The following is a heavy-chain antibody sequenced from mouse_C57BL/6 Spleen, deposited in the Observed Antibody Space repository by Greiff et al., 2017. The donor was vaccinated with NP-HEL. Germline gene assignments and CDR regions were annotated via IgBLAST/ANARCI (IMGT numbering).Heavy chain of an antibody. D-gene: IGHD2-4*01. V-gene: IGHV1-18*01. CDR1: GYTFTDYN. CDR3: ARGDYDYDVSYWYFDV. Sequence: VQLQQSGPELVKPGASVKIPCKASGYTFTDYNMDWVKQSHGKSLEWIGDINPNNGGTIYNQKFKGKATLTVDKSSSTAYMELRSLTSEDTAVYYCARGDYDYDVSYWYFDVWGTGTTVTVSS. CDR2: INPNNGGT. J-gene: IGHJ1*03.